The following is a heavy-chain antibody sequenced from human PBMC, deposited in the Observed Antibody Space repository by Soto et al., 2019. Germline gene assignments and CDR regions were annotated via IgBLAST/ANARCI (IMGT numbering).Heavy chain of an antibody. CDR3: AAAGSGYDSDNWFDP. D-gene: IGHD5-12*01. V-gene: IGHV1-18*01. Sequence: ASVKVSCKASGYTFTSYGISWVRQAPGQGLEWMGWVSAYNGNTNYAQKLQGRVTMTTDTSTSTAYMELRSLRSEDTAVYYCAAAGSGYDSDNWFDPWGQGTLVTVSS. CDR2: VSAYNGNT. CDR1: GYTFTSYG. J-gene: IGHJ5*02.